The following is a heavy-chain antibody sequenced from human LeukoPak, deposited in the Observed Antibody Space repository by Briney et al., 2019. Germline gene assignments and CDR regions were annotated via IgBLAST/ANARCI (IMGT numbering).Heavy chain of an antibody. CDR1: GFTFSSYA. CDR3: AKDPEHGYYFDY. D-gene: IGHD1/OR15-1a*01. Sequence: GGSLGLSCAASGFTFSSYAMSWVRQAPGKGLEWVSAISGSGGSTYYADSVKGRFTISRDNSKNTLYLQMNSLRAEDTAVYYCAKDPEHGYYFDYWGQGTLVTVSS. J-gene: IGHJ4*02. CDR2: ISGSGGST. V-gene: IGHV3-23*01.